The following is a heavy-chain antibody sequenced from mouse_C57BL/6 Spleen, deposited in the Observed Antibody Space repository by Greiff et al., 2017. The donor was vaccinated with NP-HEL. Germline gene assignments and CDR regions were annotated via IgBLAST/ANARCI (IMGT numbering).Heavy chain of an antibody. J-gene: IGHJ3*01. Sequence: VQLQQPGAELVKPGASVKLACKASGYTFTSYWMHWVKQRPGQGLEWIGMIHPNSGSTNYNEKFKSKATLTVDKSSSTAYMQLSSLTSEDSAVYYCARDSPAWFAYWGQGTLVTVSA. D-gene: IGHD2-12*01. V-gene: IGHV1-64*01. CDR1: GYTFTSYW. CDR2: IHPNSGST. CDR3: ARDSPAWFAY.